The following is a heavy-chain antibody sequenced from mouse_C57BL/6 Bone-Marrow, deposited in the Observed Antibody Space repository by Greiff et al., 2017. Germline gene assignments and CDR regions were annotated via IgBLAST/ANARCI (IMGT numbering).Heavy chain of an antibody. D-gene: IGHD2-4*01. CDR1: GYTFTDYE. Sequence: VKLMESGAELVRPGASVTLSCKASGYTFTDYEMHWVKQTPVHGLEWIGAIDPETGGTAYNQKFKGKAILTADKSSSTAYMELRSLTSEDSAVYYCTRIYYEGYAMDYWGQGTSVTVSS. CDR3: TRIYYEGYAMDY. CDR2: IDPETGGT. V-gene: IGHV1-15*01. J-gene: IGHJ4*01.